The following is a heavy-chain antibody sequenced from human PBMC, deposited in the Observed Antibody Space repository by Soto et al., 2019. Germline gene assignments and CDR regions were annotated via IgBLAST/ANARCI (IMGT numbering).Heavy chain of an antibody. Sequence: EVQLLESGGGLVQPGGSLRLSCAASGFTFSSYAMSWVRQAPGKGLEWVSAISGSGGSTYYADSVKGRFTISRDTSKNTLYLQMHPLRAEDTAVYYCAKDRMPIWVSYFDYWGQGTLVTVSS. CDR2: ISGSGGST. J-gene: IGHJ4*02. V-gene: IGHV3-23*01. CDR3: AKDRMPIWVSYFDY. D-gene: IGHD2-2*01. CDR1: GFTFSSYA.